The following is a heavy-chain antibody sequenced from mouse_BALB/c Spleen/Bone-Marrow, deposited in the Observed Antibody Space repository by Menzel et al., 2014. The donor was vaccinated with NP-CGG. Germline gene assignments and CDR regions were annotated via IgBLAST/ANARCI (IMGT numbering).Heavy chain of an antibody. J-gene: IGHJ4*01. V-gene: IGHV14-3*02. Sequence: EVQLQQSGAELVKPGASVKLSCTASGFNIKDTYMHWVKQRPEQGLEWIGRIDPANGNTKYDPKSQGKATITADTSSNTAYLQLSSLTSEDTDVYYCARWEYYAMDYWGQGTSVTVSS. CDR2: IDPANGNT. D-gene: IGHD4-1*01. CDR1: GFNIKDTY. CDR3: ARWEYYAMDY.